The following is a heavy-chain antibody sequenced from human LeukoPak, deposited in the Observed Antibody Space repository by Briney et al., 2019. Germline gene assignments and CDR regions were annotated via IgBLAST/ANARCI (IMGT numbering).Heavy chain of an antibody. CDR1: GGSFSGYY. Sequence: SETLSLTCAVYGGSFSGYYWSWIRQPPGKGLEWIGEINHSGSTNYNPSLKSRVTISVDTSKNQFSLKLSSVTAADTAVYYCARGGGHGTIFGVVPEAGPDYYYYMDVWGKGTTVTVSS. CDR2: INHSGST. D-gene: IGHD3-3*01. V-gene: IGHV4-34*01. J-gene: IGHJ6*03. CDR3: ARGGGHGTIFGVVPEAGPDYYYYMDV.